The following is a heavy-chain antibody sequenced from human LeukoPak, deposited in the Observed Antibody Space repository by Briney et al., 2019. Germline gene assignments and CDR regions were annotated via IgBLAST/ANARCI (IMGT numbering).Heavy chain of an antibody. J-gene: IGHJ5*02. CDR3: ARGSEGYTGSFGWFDP. CDR2: MNPNSGNT. CDR1: GYTFTSYD. V-gene: IGHV1-8*03. D-gene: IGHD5-24*01. Sequence: ASVKVSCKASGYTFTSYDINWVRQATGQGLEWMGWMNPNSGNTGYAQKFQGRVTITRNTSISTAYMELSSLRSEDTAVYYCARGSEGYTGSFGWFDPWGQGTLVTVSS.